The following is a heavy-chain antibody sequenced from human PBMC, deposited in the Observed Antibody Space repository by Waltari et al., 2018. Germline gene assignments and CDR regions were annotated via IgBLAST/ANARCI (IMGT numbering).Heavy chain of an antibody. J-gene: IGHJ4*02. Sequence: EVQLLESGGGLVQPGGSLKLSCAASGLTFSNYAMNWVRQAPGKGLEWVSTISGSDGRTYYPDSVKGRFTISRDNSKNTLYLQMSSLRADDTAMYYCATQAEGRLQPLDYWGQGTLVTVSS. D-gene: IGHD4-4*01. CDR2: ISGSDGRT. CDR3: ATQAEGRLQPLDY. V-gene: IGHV3-23*01. CDR1: GLTFSNYA.